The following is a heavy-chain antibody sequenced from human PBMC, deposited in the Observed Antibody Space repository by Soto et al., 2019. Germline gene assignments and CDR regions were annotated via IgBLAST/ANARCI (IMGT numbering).Heavy chain of an antibody. Sequence: EVQLVESGGGLVKPGGSLRLSCAASGFTFTNAWMSWVRQAPGKGMVWVGRIKSNPYVGTPDYAAPVNGRFTISRDDSTNTVYLQMNSLENDDTAVYYCNTCSRGHFTGPMDAWGKGTAVTVST. CDR3: NTCSRGHFTGPMDA. D-gene: IGHD2-15*01. V-gene: IGHV3-15*01. J-gene: IGHJ6*04. CDR1: GFTFTNAW. CDR2: IKSNPYVGTP.